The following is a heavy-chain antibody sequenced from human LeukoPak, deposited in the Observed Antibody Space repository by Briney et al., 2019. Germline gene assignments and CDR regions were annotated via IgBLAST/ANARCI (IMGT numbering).Heavy chain of an antibody. V-gene: IGHV3-74*01. CDR2: INSDGSGT. CDR3: ARGTSVAGSDY. J-gene: IGHJ4*02. Sequence: PGGSLRLSCAASGFTFSNYWIHWVRQAPGKGPVWVSHINSDGSGTSYADSVEGRFTVSRDNAKNTLYLQMNSLRVEDTAVYYCARGTSVAGSDYWGQGTLVTVSS. D-gene: IGHD6-19*01. CDR1: GFTFSNYW.